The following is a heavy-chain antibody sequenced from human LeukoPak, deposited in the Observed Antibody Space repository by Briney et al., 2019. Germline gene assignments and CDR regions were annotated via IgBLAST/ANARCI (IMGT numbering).Heavy chain of an antibody. Sequence: SVKVSCKASGGTFSSHAINWVRQAPGQGLEWMGGIIPMSTTTKYAQKFQGRFTITADESTSTAFMELSSLRSEDTAMYYCARPRTYYDSWSGYPPFDYWGQGTLVTVSS. CDR2: IIPMSTTT. D-gene: IGHD3-3*01. V-gene: IGHV1-69*13. CDR1: GGTFSSHA. J-gene: IGHJ4*02. CDR3: ARPRTYYDSWSGYPPFDY.